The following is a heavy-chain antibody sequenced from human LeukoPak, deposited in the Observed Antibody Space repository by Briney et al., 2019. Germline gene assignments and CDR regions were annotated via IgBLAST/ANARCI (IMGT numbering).Heavy chain of an antibody. CDR1: GGSFSGYY. J-gene: IGHJ4*02. CDR2: INHSGST. V-gene: IGHV4-34*01. Sequence: SETLSLTCAVYGGSFSGYYWSWIRQPPGKGLEWIGEINHSGSTNYNPSLKSRVTISVDTSKNQFSLKLSSVTAADTAVYYCARGNYYGSGSYVVPRLVQIYYFDYWGQGTLVTVSS. D-gene: IGHD3-10*01. CDR3: ARGNYYGSGSYVVPRLVQIYYFDY.